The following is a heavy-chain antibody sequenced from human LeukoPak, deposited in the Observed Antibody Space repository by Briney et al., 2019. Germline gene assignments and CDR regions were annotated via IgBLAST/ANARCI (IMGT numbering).Heavy chain of an antibody. CDR1: GGSISSGGYY. CDR2: IYYSGST. CDR3: AKYSSGWVPS. Sequence: SETLSLTCTVSGGSISSGGYYWSWIRQHPGKGLEWIGYIYYSGSTYNPSLKSRVTISVDTSKNQFSLKLSSVTAADTAVYYCAKYSSGWVPSWSQGTLVTVSS. J-gene: IGHJ5*02. D-gene: IGHD6-19*01. V-gene: IGHV4-31*03.